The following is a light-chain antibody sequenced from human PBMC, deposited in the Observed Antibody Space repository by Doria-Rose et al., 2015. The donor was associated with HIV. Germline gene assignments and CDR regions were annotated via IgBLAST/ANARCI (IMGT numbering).Light chain of an antibody. J-gene: IGKJ3*01. CDR3: HQYYDTPS. V-gene: IGKV4-1*01. CDR2: WSS. Sequence: DIQVTQSPESLGMSLGERATLNCKSNQSLLYTSKNYLAWYQQKPGQPPKLLIYWSSTRQSGVPAQFSGSGSGTDFTLTISSLEAEDVAVYYCHQYYDTPSFGPGTTVDIK. CDR1: QSLLYTSKNY.